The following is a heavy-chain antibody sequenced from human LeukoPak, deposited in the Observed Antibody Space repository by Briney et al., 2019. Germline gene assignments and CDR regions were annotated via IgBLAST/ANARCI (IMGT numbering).Heavy chain of an antibody. Sequence: SETLSLTCAVYGGSFSGYYWSWIRQPPGKGLEWIGEINHSGSTNYDPSFKSRVTISVDTSKNQFSLKLSSVTAADTAVYYRASVLRYFDWSSGFDYWGQGTLVTVSS. CDR3: ASVLRYFDWSSGFDY. CDR2: INHSGST. CDR1: GGSFSGYY. J-gene: IGHJ4*02. D-gene: IGHD3-9*01. V-gene: IGHV4-34*01.